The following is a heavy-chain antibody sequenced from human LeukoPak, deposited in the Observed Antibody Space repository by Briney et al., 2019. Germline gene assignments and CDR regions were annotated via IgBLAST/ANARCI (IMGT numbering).Heavy chain of an antibody. V-gene: IGHV3-23*01. Sequence: GGSLRLSCVASGFTFSNYAMNWVRQAPGKGLEWVSLISASGDATYYGDPVKGRFTISRDNSKNTLYLQMNSLRSDDTAVYYCAKDLDSSGNYYGGVNWGQETLVTVSS. CDR1: GFTFSNYA. CDR2: ISASGDAT. J-gene: IGHJ4*02. CDR3: AKDLDSSGNYYGGVN. D-gene: IGHD3-22*01.